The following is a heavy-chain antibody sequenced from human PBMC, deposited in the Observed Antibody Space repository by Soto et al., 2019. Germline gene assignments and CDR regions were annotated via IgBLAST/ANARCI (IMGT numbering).Heavy chain of an antibody. CDR3: ARDQLYYNDISGRPLNAFDV. CDR2: IGIGSSTK. J-gene: IGHJ3*01. Sequence: AAGSLRLSCAASGFTFRNYGMNWVRQAPGKGLEWVSYIGIGSSTKYYADSVKGRFTISRDNAKNSLYLQMNSLRAEDTAVYYCARDQLYYNDISGRPLNAFDVWGQGTMVTVSS. V-gene: IGHV3-48*01. CDR1: GFTFRNYG. D-gene: IGHD3-22*01.